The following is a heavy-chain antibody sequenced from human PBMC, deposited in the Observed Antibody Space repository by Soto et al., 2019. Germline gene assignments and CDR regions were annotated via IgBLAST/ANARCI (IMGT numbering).Heavy chain of an antibody. CDR1: GGTFSTYS. V-gene: IGHV1-69*02. CDR2: IIPMLGIR. CDR3: TIGSCSAEVFDI. Sequence: QVQLVQSWAEVKKPGSSVKVSCKDSGGTFSTYSMFWVRQAPGQGLEWMGRIIPMLGIRNFAQKFQDRVTITADKSPATAHMELSSLRSEDTALYYCTIGSCSAEVFDIWGQGTMVTVSS. J-gene: IGHJ3*02. D-gene: IGHD2-2*01.